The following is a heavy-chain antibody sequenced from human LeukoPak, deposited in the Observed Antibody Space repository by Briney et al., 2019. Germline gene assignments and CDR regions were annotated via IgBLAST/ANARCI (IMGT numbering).Heavy chain of an antibody. V-gene: IGHV1-18*01. CDR2: ISAYNGNT. CDR3: ARSREYYYYMDV. J-gene: IGHJ6*03. D-gene: IGHD1-26*01. Sequence: ASVKVSCKASGYTFTSYGISWVRQAPGQGLEWMGWISAYNGNTNYAQKLQGRVTMTTDTSTSTAYMKLRSLRSDDTAVYYCARSREYYYYMDVWGKGTTVTVSS. CDR1: GYTFTSYG.